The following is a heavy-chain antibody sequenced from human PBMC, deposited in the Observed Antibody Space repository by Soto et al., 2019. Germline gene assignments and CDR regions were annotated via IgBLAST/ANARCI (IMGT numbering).Heavy chain of an antibody. J-gene: IGHJ4*02. CDR2: IYYSGST. CDR1: CGSISSCGYY. Sequence: QVQLQESGPGLVKPSQTLSLTCTVSCGSISSCGYYWIWIRHHPGQGLEWIGYIYYSGSTYYNPSLNSRGTISVDTSKNQFSLKLSAVTAAGTAVYYWARDAGDSSGYYWDYWGQGTLVTVSS. CDR3: ARDAGDSSGYYWDY. D-gene: IGHD3-22*01. V-gene: IGHV4-31*03.